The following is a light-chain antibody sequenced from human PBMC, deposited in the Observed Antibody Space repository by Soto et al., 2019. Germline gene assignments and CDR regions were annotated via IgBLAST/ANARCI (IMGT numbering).Light chain of an antibody. CDR2: DAS. V-gene: IGKV1-5*01. CDR1: ESIRTW. J-gene: IGKJ1*01. Sequence: DIQMTQSPSTLSASIGDRVTITCRASESIRTWLAWYQHKPGKAPKFLIYDASSLESGVPSRFSGSGSGTEFTLTISNLQPDDFANYYCQQYNSYWTFGQGTKVDIK. CDR3: QQYNSYWT.